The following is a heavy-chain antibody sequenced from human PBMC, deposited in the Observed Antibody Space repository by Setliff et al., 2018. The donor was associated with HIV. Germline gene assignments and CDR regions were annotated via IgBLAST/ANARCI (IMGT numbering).Heavy chain of an antibody. Sequence: SETLSLTCNVSGGSISSSNYYWAWIRQPPGKGLEWIGSFHYSGSTSHSPSLRSRVTLSVDTSKNQLSLKLTSVTAADTAVYYCARDDEDGTDCSGGSCRRWFDPWGQGTLVTVSS. CDR2: FHYSGST. J-gene: IGHJ5*02. CDR3: ARDDEDGTDCSGGSCRRWFDP. V-gene: IGHV4-39*07. D-gene: IGHD2-15*01. CDR1: GGSISSSNYY.